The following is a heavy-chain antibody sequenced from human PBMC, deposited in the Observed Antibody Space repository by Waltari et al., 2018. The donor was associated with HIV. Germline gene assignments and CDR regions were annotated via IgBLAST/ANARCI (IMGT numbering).Heavy chain of an antibody. V-gene: IGHV3-15*01. CDR3: TTGGYPTEAFDV. CDR1: NPTFDGVW. D-gene: IGHD5-12*01. Sequence: EVQVVESGGCLVKPVGSLGFPCPGINPTFDGVWATWVRQAPGKGLEWVGRIKSKRDGGATDYAASVKGRFVISRDDSQNTLYLQMSGLRTEDTAMYYCTTGGYPTEAFDVWGQGTMVTVSP. J-gene: IGHJ3*01. CDR2: IKSKRDGGAT.